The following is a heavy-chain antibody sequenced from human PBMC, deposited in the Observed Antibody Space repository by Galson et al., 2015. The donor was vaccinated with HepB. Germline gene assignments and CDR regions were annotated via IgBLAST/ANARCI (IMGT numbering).Heavy chain of an antibody. J-gene: IGHJ4*02. CDR3: ARRGFGNLGSYFDS. D-gene: IGHD3-10*01. CDR2: ITAGGIDT. Sequence: SLRLSCAASGFTLSAYGMSWVRQAPEKGLEWVSAITAGGIDTFDADSVKGRFTISRDSSKSTLFLQMNNLRADDTAIYYCARRGFGNLGSYFDSWGQGILVTVSS. CDR1: GFTLSAYG. V-gene: IGHV3-23*01.